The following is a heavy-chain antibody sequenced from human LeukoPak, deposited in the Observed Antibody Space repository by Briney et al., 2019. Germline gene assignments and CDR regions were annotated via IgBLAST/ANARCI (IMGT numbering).Heavy chain of an antibody. D-gene: IGHD5-24*01. J-gene: IGHJ4*02. CDR1: GFSFSNSA. CDR3: AKSGYNRFDY. V-gene: IGHV3-23*01. Sequence: PGGSLRLSCAAYGFSFSNSAMSWVRQAPGKGLEWVSTISGSGGSTYYADSVKGRFTISRDNSKSTLYLQINSLRAEDTAVYYCAKSGYNRFDYWGQGTLVTVSS. CDR2: ISGSGGST.